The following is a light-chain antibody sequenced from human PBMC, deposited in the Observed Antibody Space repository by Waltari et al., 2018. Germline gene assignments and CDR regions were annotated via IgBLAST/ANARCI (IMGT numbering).Light chain of an antibody. Sequence: TLSCKASQSVAKYLAWYQQKPGQAPRLLIYHASIRATGIPDRFSGSGYGTDFSLTISRLEPEDFAVYFCQKYVNLPATFGQGTTVEV. CDR2: HAS. V-gene: IGKV3-20*01. J-gene: IGKJ1*01. CDR1: QSVAKY. CDR3: QKYVNLPAT.